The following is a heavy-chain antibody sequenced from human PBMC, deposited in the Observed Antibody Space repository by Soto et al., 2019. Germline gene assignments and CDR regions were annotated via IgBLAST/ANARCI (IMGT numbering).Heavy chain of an antibody. J-gene: IGHJ4*02. D-gene: IGHD3-10*01. CDR1: GFTFSSYS. CDR2: FRAGGDDGTT. Sequence: PVGSLRLSCVAPGFTFSSYSMSWVRQAPGKGLEWVSGFRAGGDDGTTYYADSVKGRFTISRDNSKNTLFLQMNSLRAEDTAIYYCAKKVNSGSGSQYFDYFGQGTLVTVSS. V-gene: IGHV3-23*01. CDR3: AKKVNSGSGSQYFDY.